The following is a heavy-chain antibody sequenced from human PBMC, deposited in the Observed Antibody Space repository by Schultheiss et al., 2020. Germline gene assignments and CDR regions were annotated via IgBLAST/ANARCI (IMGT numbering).Heavy chain of an antibody. Sequence: SETLTLTCTVSGGSISSYYWSWVRQPPGKGLEWIWYIYYSGSTNYNPSSKSRVTISVDTTKNQFSLKLSSVTAADTAVYYCARVKAGYSSGWFDYWGQGTLVTVSS. CDR1: GGSISSYY. D-gene: IGHD6-19*01. V-gene: IGHV4-59*12. CDR3: ARVKAGYSSGWFDY. J-gene: IGHJ4*02. CDR2: IYYSGST.